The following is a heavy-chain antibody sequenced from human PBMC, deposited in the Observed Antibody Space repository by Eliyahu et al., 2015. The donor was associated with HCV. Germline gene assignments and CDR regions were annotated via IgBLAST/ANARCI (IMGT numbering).Heavy chain of an antibody. Sequence: EVQLVESGGGLVKPGGSLRLSCAASGFTXXXAXMGWVRQAPGKGVEWIGRIKSKTDGGTTDYAAPVKGRFTISRDDSKSTLYLQMNSLKTEDTAVYYCTTGAPGGLDYYLDVWGQGTTVTVSS. CDR2: IKSKTDGGTT. V-gene: IGHV3-15*01. CDR3: TTGAPGGLDYYLDV. J-gene: IGHJ6*03. D-gene: IGHD1-26*01. CDR1: GFTXXXAX.